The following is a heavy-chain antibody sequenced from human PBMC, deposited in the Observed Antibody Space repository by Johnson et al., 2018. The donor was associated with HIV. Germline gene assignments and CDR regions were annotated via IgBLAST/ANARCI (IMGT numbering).Heavy chain of an antibody. D-gene: IGHD2-15*01. CDR1: GFTFDDYG. CDR3: ARSRGGSSEDAFDI. V-gene: IGHV3-20*04. J-gene: IGHJ3*02. CDR2: INWNGGST. Sequence: VQLVESGGGLVQPGGSLRLSCAASGFTFDDYGMSWVRQAPGKGLGWVSGINWNGGSTGYADSVKGRFTISRDNAKNSLYLQMNSLRAEDTAFYYCARSRGGSSEDAFDIWGQGTMVTVSS.